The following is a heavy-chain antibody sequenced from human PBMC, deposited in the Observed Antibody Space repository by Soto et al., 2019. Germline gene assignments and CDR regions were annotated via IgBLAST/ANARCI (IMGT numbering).Heavy chain of an antibody. CDR2: IYYSGST. J-gene: IGHJ4*02. CDR1: CGSINSGGYY. V-gene: IGHV4-31*03. D-gene: IGHD3-3*01. CDR3: ARAQTIFGIITVFDY. Sequence: LSLTCTVSCGSINSGGYYWSWIRQHPGKGLEWIGYIYYSGSTYYNPSLKSRVTISIDTSKNQFSLKLSSVTAADTAVYYCARAQTIFGIITVFDYWGQGTLVTVSS.